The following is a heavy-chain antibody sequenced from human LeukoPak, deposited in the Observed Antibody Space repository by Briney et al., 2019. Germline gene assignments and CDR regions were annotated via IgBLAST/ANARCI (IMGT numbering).Heavy chain of an antibody. V-gene: IGHV3-9*01. Sequence: GRSLRLSCAASGFTFDDYAMHWVRQAPGKGLEWVSGISWNSGSIGYADSVKGRFTISRDNAKNSLYLQMNSLRAEDTALYYCAKARMGLGHSGGWFMYYFDYWGQGTLVTVSS. CDR3: AKARMGLGHSGGWFMYYFDY. CDR1: GFTFDDYA. CDR2: ISWNSGSI. D-gene: IGHD6-19*01. J-gene: IGHJ4*02.